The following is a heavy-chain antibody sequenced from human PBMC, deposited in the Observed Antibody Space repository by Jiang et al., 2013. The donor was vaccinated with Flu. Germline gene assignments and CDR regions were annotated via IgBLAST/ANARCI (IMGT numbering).Heavy chain of an antibody. D-gene: IGHD3-3*01. J-gene: IGHJ4*02. CDR2: IDWDDNK. V-gene: IGHV2-70*12. Sequence: PGKALEWLARIDWDDNKFYSPSLKSRLTITKDTSKNQVVLTMTNMDPVDTATYYCAHSPNYDFWSGSTFDYWGQGTLVTVSS. CDR3: AHSPNYDFWSGSTFDY.